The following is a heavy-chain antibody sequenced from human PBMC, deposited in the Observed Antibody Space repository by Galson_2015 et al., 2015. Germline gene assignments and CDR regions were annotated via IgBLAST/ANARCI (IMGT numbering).Heavy chain of an antibody. CDR3: ARRSYTSIPDDYGDYYYYYYMDV. Sequence: QSGAEVKKPGESLKISCKGSGYSFTSYWIGWVRQMPGKGLEWMGIIYPGDSDTRYSPSFQGQVTISADKSISTAYLQWSSLKASDTAMYYCARRSYTSIPDDYGDYYYYYYMDVWGKGTTVTVSS. CDR2: IYPGDSDT. CDR1: GYSFTSYW. V-gene: IGHV5-51*01. D-gene: IGHD4-17*01. J-gene: IGHJ6*03.